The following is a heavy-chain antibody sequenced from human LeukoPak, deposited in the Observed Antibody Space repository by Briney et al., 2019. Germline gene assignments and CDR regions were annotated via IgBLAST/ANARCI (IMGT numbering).Heavy chain of an antibody. D-gene: IGHD6-13*01. CDR3: ARSGGYSSSWSL. Sequence: SETLSLTCTVAGGSISTYYWNWIRQPPGKGLEWIGYIYYSGSTNYNPSLKSRVTISVDTSKNQFSPKLNSVTAADTAVYYCARSGGYSSSWSLWGQGTLVTVSS. CDR1: GGSISTYY. V-gene: IGHV4-59*01. CDR2: IYYSGST. J-gene: IGHJ4*02.